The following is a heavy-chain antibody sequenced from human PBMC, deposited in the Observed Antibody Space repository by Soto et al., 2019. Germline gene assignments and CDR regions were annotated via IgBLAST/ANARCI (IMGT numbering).Heavy chain of an antibody. V-gene: IGHV4-31*03. Sequence: QVQLQESGPGLVKPSQTLSLTCTVSGGSISSGGYYWSWIRQQSGKGLEWIGYIYYRGSTYYNPSLKSRVTISVDTSKNQFSLKLSSVTVADTAVYYCARVKDSEYYYYYMDVWGKGTTVTVSS. J-gene: IGHJ6*03. D-gene: IGHD2-15*01. CDR3: ARVKDSEYYYYYMDV. CDR1: GGSISSGGYY. CDR2: IYYRGST.